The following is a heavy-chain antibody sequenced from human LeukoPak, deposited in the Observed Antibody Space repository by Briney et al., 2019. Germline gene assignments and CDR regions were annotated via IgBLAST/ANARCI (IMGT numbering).Heavy chain of an antibody. D-gene: IGHD5-24*01. J-gene: IGHJ6*02. Sequence: ASVTVSCTVSGYALTELSMHWVRQAPGKGLEWMGVFDPEDGETIYAQKFQGRVTMTEDTSTDTAYMELSSLRSEDTAVYYCATVVSDPEMATNYYYYGMDVWGQGTTVTVSS. CDR1: GYALTELS. CDR3: ATVVSDPEMATNYYYYGMDV. CDR2: FDPEDGET. V-gene: IGHV1-24*01.